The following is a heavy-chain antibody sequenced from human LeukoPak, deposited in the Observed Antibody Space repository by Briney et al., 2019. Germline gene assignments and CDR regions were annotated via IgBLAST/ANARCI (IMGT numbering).Heavy chain of an antibody. CDR1: GYTFTGYY. CDR3: ARAPNSNCYWFDP. V-gene: IGHV1-2*06. D-gene: IGHD4-11*01. Sequence: ASVKVSCKASGYTFTGYYMHWVRQAPGQGLEWMGRINPNSGGTNYAQKFQGRVTMTRDTSISTAYMELSRLRSDDTAVYYCARAPNSNCYWFDPWGQGTLVTVSS. J-gene: IGHJ5*02. CDR2: INPNSGGT.